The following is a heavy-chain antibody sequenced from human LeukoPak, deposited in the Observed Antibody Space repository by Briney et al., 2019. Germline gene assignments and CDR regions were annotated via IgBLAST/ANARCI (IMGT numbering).Heavy chain of an antibody. J-gene: IGHJ4*02. Sequence: ASVKVSCKVSGYTLTELSMHWVRQAPGKGLEWMGGFDPEDGETIYAQKFQGRVTMTEDTSTDTAYMELSSLRSEDTAVYYCATILYNWNGFDYWGQGTLVTVSS. V-gene: IGHV1-24*01. CDR2: FDPEDGET. CDR1: GYTLTELS. D-gene: IGHD1-1*01. CDR3: ATILYNWNGFDY.